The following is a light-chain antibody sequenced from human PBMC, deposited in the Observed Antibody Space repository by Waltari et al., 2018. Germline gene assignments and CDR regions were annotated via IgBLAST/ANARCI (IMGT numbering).Light chain of an antibody. CDR3: QHYVRLPVT. CDR1: QSVSRT. CDR2: GAS. J-gene: IGKJ1*01. Sequence: EIVLTQSPGTLSLSPGERATLSCRASQSVSRTLAWYQQKPGQATRLLIYGASTRATGIPEGFSGGGSGTDFSLTISRLGPEDFAGYYCQHYVRLPVTFGQGTKVEIK. V-gene: IGKV3-20*01.